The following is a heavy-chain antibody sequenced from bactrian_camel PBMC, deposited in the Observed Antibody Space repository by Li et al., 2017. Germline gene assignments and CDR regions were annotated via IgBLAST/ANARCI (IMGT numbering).Heavy chain of an antibody. CDR1: GVIHPGDC. J-gene: IGHJ4*01. CDR3: AAGWSFGVGTLLRRHVNY. D-gene: IGHD3*01. V-gene: IGHV3S40*01. CDR2: INSSGRST. Sequence: DVQLVESGGDLVQPGGSLRLSCAFSGVIHPGDCMGWFRQIPGKGLEWVSDINSSGRSTNYADSVKGRFTISRDNAKNMVYLQVNSLKAEDTAMYYCAAGWSFGVGTLLRRHVNYWGQGTQVTVS.